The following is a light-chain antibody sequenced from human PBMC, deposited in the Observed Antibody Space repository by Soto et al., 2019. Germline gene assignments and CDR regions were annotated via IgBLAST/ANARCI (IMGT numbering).Light chain of an antibody. CDR3: QHYNSYSEA. CDR1: QTISSW. J-gene: IGKJ1*01. Sequence: DIQMTQSPSTLSGSVGDRVTTTCRASQTISSWLAWYQQKPGKAPKLLIYKASTLKSGVPSRFSGSGSGTEFTLTISSLQPDDFATYYGQHYNSYSEAFGQGTKVDIK. V-gene: IGKV1-5*03. CDR2: KAS.